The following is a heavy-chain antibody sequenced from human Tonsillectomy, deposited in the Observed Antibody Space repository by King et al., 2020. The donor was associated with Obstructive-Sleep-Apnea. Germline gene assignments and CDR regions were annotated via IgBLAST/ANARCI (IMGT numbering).Heavy chain of an antibody. D-gene: IGHD3-22*01. CDR2: IYPGDSDT. CDR1: GYSFTSYW. J-gene: IGHJ4*02. V-gene: IGHV5-51*01. Sequence: QLVQSGAEVKKPGESLKISCKGSGYSFTSYWIGWVRQMPGKGLEWMGIIYPGDSDTRYSPSFQGQVTISADKSLRTAYMQWSSLKASDTAMYYCARHEYYYDSSGYYYPDYWGQGTLVTVSS. CDR3: ARHEYYYDSSGYYYPDY.